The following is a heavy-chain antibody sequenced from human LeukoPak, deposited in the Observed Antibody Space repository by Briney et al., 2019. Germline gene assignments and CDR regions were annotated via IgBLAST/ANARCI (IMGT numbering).Heavy chain of an antibody. CDR1: GFTFSSYS. J-gene: IGHJ6*03. V-gene: IGHV3-30-3*01. D-gene: IGHD4-11*01. CDR3: AKDPNAVTNYYYYYMDV. Sequence: GGSLRLSCAASGFTFSSYSMHWVRQAPGKGLEWVAVISYDGINKYYADSVKGRFTISRDNSKNTLYLQMNSLRAEDTAVYYCAKDPNAVTNYYYYYMDVWGKGTTVTVSS. CDR2: ISYDGINK.